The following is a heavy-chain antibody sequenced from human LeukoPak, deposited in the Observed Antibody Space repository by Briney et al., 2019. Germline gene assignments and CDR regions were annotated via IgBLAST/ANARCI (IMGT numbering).Heavy chain of an antibody. D-gene: IGHD7-27*01. J-gene: IGHJ6*03. CDR3: ARSLGFKKVYYYYMDV. CDR1: GESFNDFS. Sequence: SETLSLTCAVYGESFNDFSWSWIRQSPGRGLEWIGEIKHNGGTNYNPSLKSRVTISLDTSKMQFSLNLTSVTAADTAVYYCARSLGFKKVYYYYMDVWGQGTTVTISS. CDR2: IKHNGGT. V-gene: IGHV4-34*01.